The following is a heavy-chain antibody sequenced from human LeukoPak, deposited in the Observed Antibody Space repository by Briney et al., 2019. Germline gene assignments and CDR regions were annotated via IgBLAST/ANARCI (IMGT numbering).Heavy chain of an antibody. Sequence: GGSLRLSCVGSGFTFSNYAMMWVRQTQGKRLGWVSAIRGSGTSTFYADSVKGRFTIFRDNFKNTVYLQMNNLRADDSAVYYCARDPNGDYIGAFDFQRWGLGTQVTVSS. CDR2: IRGSGTST. CDR3: ARDPNGDYIGAFDFQR. D-gene: IGHD4-17*01. V-gene: IGHV3-23*01. J-gene: IGHJ1*01. CDR1: GFTFSNYA.